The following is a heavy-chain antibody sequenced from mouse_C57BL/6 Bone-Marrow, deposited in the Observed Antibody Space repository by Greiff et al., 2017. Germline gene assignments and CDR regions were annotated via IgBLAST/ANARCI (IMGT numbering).Heavy chain of an antibody. J-gene: IGHJ2*01. CDR2: IDPADSYT. CDR1: GYTFTSYW. Sequence: VQLQQPGAELVKPGASVKLSCKASGYTFTSYWMQWVKQRPGQGLEWIGEIDPADSYTNYNQKFKGKATLTVDTSTSTAYMQLSSLTSEDSAVYYCARSADGYYHYWGRGTTLTVSA. D-gene: IGHD2-3*01. V-gene: IGHV1-50*01. CDR3: ARSADGYYHY.